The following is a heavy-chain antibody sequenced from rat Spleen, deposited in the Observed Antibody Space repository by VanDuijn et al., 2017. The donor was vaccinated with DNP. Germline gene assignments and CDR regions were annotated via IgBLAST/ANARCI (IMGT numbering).Heavy chain of an antibody. CDR1: GFTFSDYY. D-gene: IGHD5-1*01. J-gene: IGHJ2*01. CDR3: STALGDY. V-gene: IGHV5-20*01. Sequence: EVLLVESGGGLVQPGRSLKLSCAASGFTFSDYYMAWVRQPTTKGLEWVATISYDGSRSYYRDSGKGRFTISRDNAKSTLYLQMDSLRSEDTATYYCSTALGDYWGQGVMVTISS. CDR2: ISYDGSRS.